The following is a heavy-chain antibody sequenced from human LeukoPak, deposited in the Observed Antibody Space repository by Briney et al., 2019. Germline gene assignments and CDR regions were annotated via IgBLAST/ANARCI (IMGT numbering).Heavy chain of an antibody. Sequence: HSGGSLRLSCAASGFTFSSYGMHWVREAPGKGLEWVAVISYDGNDKYYADSVKGRFPISRDNSKNTLYLKMNSLRAEDTAVYYCAKEVDGDHGGFDYWGQGTLVSVSS. CDR3: AKEVDGDHGGFDY. J-gene: IGHJ4*02. D-gene: IGHD4-17*01. CDR2: ISYDGNDK. CDR1: GFTFSSYG. V-gene: IGHV3-30*18.